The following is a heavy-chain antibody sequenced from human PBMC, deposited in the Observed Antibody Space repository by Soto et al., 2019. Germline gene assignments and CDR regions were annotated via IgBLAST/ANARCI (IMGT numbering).Heavy chain of an antibody. Sequence: GASVKVSCKASGYTFTSYGISWVRQAPGQGLEWMGWISTYNGNTNYAQKLQGRVTLTTDTSTSTAYMELRSLRSGDTAVYYCARDYSYGYFDYWGQGTLVNVSS. J-gene: IGHJ4*02. V-gene: IGHV1-18*01. CDR2: ISTYNGNT. CDR1: GYTFTSYG. D-gene: IGHD5-18*01. CDR3: ARDYSYGYFDY.